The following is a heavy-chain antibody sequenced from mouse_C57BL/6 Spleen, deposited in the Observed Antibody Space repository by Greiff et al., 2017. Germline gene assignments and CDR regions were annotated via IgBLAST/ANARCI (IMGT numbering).Heavy chain of an antibody. CDR3: TRRGYSNYDYAMDD. D-gene: IGHD2-5*01. CDR1: GYTFTDYE. Sequence: VKLVESGAELVRPGASVTLSCKASGYTFTDYEMHWVKQTPVHGLEWIGAIDPETGGTAYNQKFKGKAILTADKSSSTAYLELRSLTAEDSAVYYCTRRGYSNYDYAMDDWGQGTSVTVSS. V-gene: IGHV1-15*01. J-gene: IGHJ4*01. CDR2: IDPETGGT.